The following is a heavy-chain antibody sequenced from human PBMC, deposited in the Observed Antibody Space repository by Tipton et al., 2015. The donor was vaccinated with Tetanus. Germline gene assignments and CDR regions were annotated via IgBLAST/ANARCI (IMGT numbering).Heavy chain of an antibody. D-gene: IGHD6-25*01. CDR3: ASGSTLDF. J-gene: IGHJ4*02. V-gene: IGHV3-21*01. CDR2: ISSTSSYI. Sequence: SLRLSCAASGFSFSNYAMNWVRQSPLRGLEWVSSISSTSSYIYYADSVKGRFTISRDNTKNSLYLQMDSLRAEDAAVYYCASGSTLDFWGQGALVTVSS. CDR1: GFSFSNYA.